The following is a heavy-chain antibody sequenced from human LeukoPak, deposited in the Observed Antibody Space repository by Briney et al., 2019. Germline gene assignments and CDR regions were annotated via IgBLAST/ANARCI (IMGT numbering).Heavy chain of an antibody. CDR2: INPNSGGT. Sequence: ASVKVSCKASGYTFIGYYLHWLRQDPGQGPEWMGWINPNSGGTNYSEKFQGRVTMTRDTSISTAYMELSRLRSDDTAVYYCARGSGYDFRAFDIWGQGTMVTVSS. D-gene: IGHD5-12*01. V-gene: IGHV1-2*02. CDR3: ARGSGYDFRAFDI. CDR1: GYTFIGYY. J-gene: IGHJ3*02.